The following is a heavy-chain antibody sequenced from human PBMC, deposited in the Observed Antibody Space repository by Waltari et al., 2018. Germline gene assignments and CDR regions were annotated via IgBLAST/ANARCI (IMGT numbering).Heavy chain of an antibody. CDR3: ARDWAVTTFDY. CDR2: ISSSSSTI. D-gene: IGHD4-17*01. V-gene: IGHV3-48*01. Sequence: EVQLVESGGGLVQPGGSLRLSCAASGFTFSSYSMSWVRQAPGKGLEWVSYISSSSSTIYYADSVKGRFTISRDNAKNSLYLQMNSLRAEDTAVYYCARDWAVTTFDYWGQGTLVTVSS. CDR1: GFTFSSYS. J-gene: IGHJ4*02.